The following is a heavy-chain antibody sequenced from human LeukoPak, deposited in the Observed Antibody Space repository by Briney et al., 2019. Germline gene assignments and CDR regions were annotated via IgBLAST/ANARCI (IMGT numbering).Heavy chain of an antibody. CDR1: GYTFTGYH. J-gene: IGHJ4*02. Sequence: ASVKVSCKASGYTFTGYHMHWVRQAPGQGLEWMGWINPNSGGTNYAQKFQGRVTMTRDTSISTAYMELSRLRSDDTAVYYCARAGYGGNSFGGCPYWGQGTLVTVSS. V-gene: IGHV1-2*02. CDR3: ARAGYGGNSFGGCPY. D-gene: IGHD4-23*01. CDR2: INPNSGGT.